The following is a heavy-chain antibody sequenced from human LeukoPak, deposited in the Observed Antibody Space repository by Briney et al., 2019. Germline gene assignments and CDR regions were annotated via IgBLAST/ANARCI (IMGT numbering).Heavy chain of an antibody. J-gene: IGHJ4*02. Sequence: PSETLSLTCGVSGGSISSSNWWTWVRQPPGKGLEWIGEIYHSGSTNYNPPLKSRVTISVDKSKNQFSLKLSSVTAADTAIYYCARAGGSSDYWGQGTLVTVSS. V-gene: IGHV4-4*02. CDR3: ARAGGSSDY. D-gene: IGHD2-15*01. CDR2: IYHSGST. CDR1: GGSISSSNW.